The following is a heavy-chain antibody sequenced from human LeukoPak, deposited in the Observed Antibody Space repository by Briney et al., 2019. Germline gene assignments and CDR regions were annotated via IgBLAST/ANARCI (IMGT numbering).Heavy chain of an antibody. CDR2: INPNSGGT. Sequence: ASVTVSFTASGYTFTVYFMHWVRQAPGQGGEWMGWINPNSGGTNYTQKFQGRVTMTRDTSINTTYMELSRLKSDDTAVYYCARDVRRNNSSHIDCWGQGALVTVSS. CDR1: GYTFTVYF. V-gene: IGHV1-2*02. CDR3: ARDVRRNNSSHIDC. J-gene: IGHJ4*02. D-gene: IGHD6-13*01.